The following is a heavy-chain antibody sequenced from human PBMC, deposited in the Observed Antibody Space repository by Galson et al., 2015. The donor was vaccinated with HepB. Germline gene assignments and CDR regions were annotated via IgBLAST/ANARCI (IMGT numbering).Heavy chain of an antibody. CDR1: GDSVSSNSAA. CDR2: TYYRSKWYN. D-gene: IGHD5-18*01. V-gene: IGHV6-1*01. CDR3: ARGEWYSYGYRDLYYYYYGMDV. J-gene: IGHJ6*02. Sequence: CAISGDSVSSNSAAWNWIRQSPSRGLEWLGRTYYRSKWYNDYAVSVKSRITINPDTSKNQFSLQLNSVTPEDTAVYYCARGEWYSYGYRDLYYYYYGMDVWGQGTTVTVSS.